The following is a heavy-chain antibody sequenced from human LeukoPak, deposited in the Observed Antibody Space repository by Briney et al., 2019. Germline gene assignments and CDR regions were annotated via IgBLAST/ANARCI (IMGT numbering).Heavy chain of an antibody. CDR3: ARAYYYGSGNYYNGRLDY. V-gene: IGHV4-59*01. J-gene: IGHJ4*02. D-gene: IGHD3-10*01. CDR1: GGSISSYY. Sequence: SETLSLTCTVSGGSISSYYWSWIRQPPGKGLEWIGYIYYSGNTYYNPSLKSRVTISIDTSKNQFSLKLSSVTAADTAVYYCARAYYYGSGNYYNGRLDYWGQGTLVTVSS. CDR2: IYYSGNT.